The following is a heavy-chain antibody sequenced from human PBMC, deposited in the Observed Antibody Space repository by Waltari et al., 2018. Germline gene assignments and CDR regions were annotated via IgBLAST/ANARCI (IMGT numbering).Heavy chain of an antibody. CDR1: GFSFSAYS. D-gene: IGHD2-2*01. Sequence: EVQLVNSGGGLVPPGGSLRLSCAASGFSFSAYSMNWVRQAPGKGLEWVSYISSSSHIIYYADSVKGRFTISRDNAKNSRYLQMNSLRDEDTAVYYCARGRNCIATGCYEDYWGQGTLVTVSS. CDR2: ISSSSHII. V-gene: IGHV3-48*02. CDR3: ARGRNCIATGCYEDY. J-gene: IGHJ4*02.